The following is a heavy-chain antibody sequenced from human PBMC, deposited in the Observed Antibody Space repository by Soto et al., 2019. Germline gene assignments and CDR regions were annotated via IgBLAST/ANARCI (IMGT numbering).Heavy chain of an antibody. J-gene: IGHJ6*02. D-gene: IGHD3-9*01. CDR1: GFTFSSYA. V-gene: IGHV3-23*01. CDR2: ISGSGGST. Sequence: EVQLLESGGGLVQPGGSLRLSCAASGFTFSSYAMSWVRQAPEKGLEWVSAISGSGGSTYYADSVKGRFTISRDNSKNTLYLQMNSLRAEDSAVYYCAENVWGLTIFGGMDVWGQGTTVTVSS. CDR3: AENVWGLTIFGGMDV.